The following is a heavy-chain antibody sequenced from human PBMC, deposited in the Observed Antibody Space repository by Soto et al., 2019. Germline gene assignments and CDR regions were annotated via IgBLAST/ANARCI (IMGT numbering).Heavy chain of an antibody. CDR1: KCVVIGGR. J-gene: IGHJ4*02. D-gene: IGHD6-13*01. V-gene: IGHV3-21*01. Sequence: GGSERQSFLDAKCVVIGGRRNCDSQAPGKGLEWVSSISSSSSYIYYADSVKGRFTISRDNAKNSLYLQMNSLRAEDTAVYYCARDGNSSSPFDYWGQGTLVTASS. CDR2: ISSSSSYI. CDR3: ARDGNSSSPFDY.